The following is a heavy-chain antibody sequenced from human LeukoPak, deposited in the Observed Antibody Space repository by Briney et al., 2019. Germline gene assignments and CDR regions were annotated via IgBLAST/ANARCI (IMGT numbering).Heavy chain of an antibody. V-gene: IGHV4-4*07. CDR2: ISTSGST. CDR3: ARDSYSSDCSGGSCYSYYYYGMDV. Sequence: SETLSLTCTVSGGSISSYDWSRIRQPAGKGLEWIGRISTSGSTNYNPSLKSRVTMSVDTSKNQFSLKLSSVTAADTAVYYCARDSYSSDCSGGSCYSYYYYGMDVWGQGTTVTVSS. J-gene: IGHJ6*02. D-gene: IGHD2-15*01. CDR1: GGSISSYD.